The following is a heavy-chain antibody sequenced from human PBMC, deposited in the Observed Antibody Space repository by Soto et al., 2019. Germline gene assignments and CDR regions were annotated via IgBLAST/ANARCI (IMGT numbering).Heavy chain of an antibody. V-gene: IGHV6-1*01. CDR3: ARITMIVVVITTYFDH. CDR1: GDSVSSNSAA. Sequence: SQTLSLTCXISGDSVSSNSAAWNWIRQSPSRGLEWLGRTYYRSKWYNDYAVSVKSRITINPDTSKNQFSLQLNSVTPEDTAVYYRARITMIVVVITTYFDHWGQGTLVTVSS. CDR2: TYYRSKWYN. J-gene: IGHJ4*02. D-gene: IGHD3-22*01.